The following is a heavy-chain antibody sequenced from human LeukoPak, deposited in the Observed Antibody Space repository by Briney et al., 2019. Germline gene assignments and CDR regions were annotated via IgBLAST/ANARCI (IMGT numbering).Heavy chain of an antibody. V-gene: IGHV3-53*01. CDR1: GFTVSSNY. Sequence: GGSLRLSCAASGFTVSSNYMSCVRQAPGKGLEWVSVIYSGGSTYYADSVKGRFTISRDNSKNTLYLQMNSLRAEDTAVYYCARSVGAVAGTFDYWGQGTLVTVSS. CDR2: IYSGGST. J-gene: IGHJ4*02. CDR3: ARSVGAVAGTFDY. D-gene: IGHD6-19*01.